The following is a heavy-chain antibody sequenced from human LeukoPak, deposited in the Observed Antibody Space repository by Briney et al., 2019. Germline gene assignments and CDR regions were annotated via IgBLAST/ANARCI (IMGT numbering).Heavy chain of an antibody. CDR3: AKDHVVVTATFADY. Sequence: GGSLRLSCAASGFTFSSYAMSWVRQAPGKGLEWVSAISGSGGSTYYADSVKGRFTISRDNSKNTLYLQMNSLRAEDTAVYYCAKDHVVVTATFADYWGQGTLVTVSS. D-gene: IGHD2-21*02. CDR1: GFTFSSYA. CDR2: ISGSGGST. V-gene: IGHV3-23*01. J-gene: IGHJ4*02.